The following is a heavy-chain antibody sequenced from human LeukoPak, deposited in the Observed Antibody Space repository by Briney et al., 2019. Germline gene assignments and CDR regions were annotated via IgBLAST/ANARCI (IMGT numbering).Heavy chain of an antibody. D-gene: IGHD5-12*01. Sequence: SETLSLTCTVSGGSISSYYWSWLRQPPGKGLEWLGYICYSGSTNYDPSLKSRVTISVDTSKNQFSLKLSSVTAADTAVYYCARARSGYDGYYYYYMDVWGKGTTVTVSS. CDR3: ARARSGYDGYYYYYMDV. V-gene: IGHV4-59*01. CDR1: GGSISSYY. CDR2: ICYSGST. J-gene: IGHJ6*03.